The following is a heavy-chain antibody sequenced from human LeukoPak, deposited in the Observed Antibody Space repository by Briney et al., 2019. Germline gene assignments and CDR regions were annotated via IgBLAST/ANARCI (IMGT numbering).Heavy chain of an antibody. V-gene: IGHV4-34*01. D-gene: IGHD5-18*01. CDR3: TGGRAAMVPL. Sequence: PSETLSLTCAVYGGSFSGYYWSWIRQPPGKGLEWIGEINHSGSTNYNPSLKSRVTISVDTSKNQFSLNLSSVTAADTAVYYCTGGRAAMVPLWGQGTLVTVSS. CDR1: GGSFSGYY. J-gene: IGHJ4*02. CDR2: INHSGST.